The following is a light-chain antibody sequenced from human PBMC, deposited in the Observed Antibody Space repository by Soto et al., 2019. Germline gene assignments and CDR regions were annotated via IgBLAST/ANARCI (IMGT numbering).Light chain of an antibody. CDR2: DVT. Sequence: QSALTQPASVSGSPGQSITISCTGTSSDIGGYNFVSWYQQHPGKTPKLMFYDVTNRPSGVSDHVSGYKSGNSAALTISGHEAEDEAVYYCSSYTSNNTVVFGGGTQVTVL. CDR3: SSYTSNNTVV. V-gene: IGLV2-14*03. CDR1: SSDIGGYNF. J-gene: IGLJ2*01.